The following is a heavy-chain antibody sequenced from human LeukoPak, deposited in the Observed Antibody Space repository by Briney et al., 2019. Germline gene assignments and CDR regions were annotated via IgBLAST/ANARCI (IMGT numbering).Heavy chain of an antibody. J-gene: IGHJ4*02. CDR3: ARVQCSGGSCYSGY. CDR1: GHTFTGYY. Sequence: ASVKVSCKASGHTFTGYYMHWVRQAPGQGLEWMGRINPNSGGTNYAQKFQGRVTMTRDTSISTAYMELSRLRSDDTAVYYCARVQCSGGSCYSGYWGQGTLVTVSS. D-gene: IGHD2-15*01. V-gene: IGHV1-2*06. CDR2: INPNSGGT.